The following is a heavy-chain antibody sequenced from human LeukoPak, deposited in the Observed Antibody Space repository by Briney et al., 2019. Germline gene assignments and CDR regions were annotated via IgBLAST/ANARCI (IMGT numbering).Heavy chain of an antibody. CDR2: ISPGGGTT. Sequence: GGSLRLSCAVSGFAFGSEAMSWVRQSPARGLEWVASISPGGGTTYYADYVKGRFTISRDNSKNTLHLQMSGLRVEDTAVYYCARGRDYDSTGYLDYWGQGTLVTVSS. CDR3: ARGRDYDSTGYLDY. D-gene: IGHD3-22*01. V-gene: IGHV3-23*01. J-gene: IGHJ4*02. CDR1: GFAFGSEA.